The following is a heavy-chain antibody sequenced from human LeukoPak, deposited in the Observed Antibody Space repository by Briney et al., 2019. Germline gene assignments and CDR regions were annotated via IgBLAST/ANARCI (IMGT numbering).Heavy chain of an antibody. CDR3: AGVWFGALAPLRPMDY. Sequence: SETLSLTCTVSGGSISSYYGSWIRQPAGKGLEWIGRIYISGSTKYNPSLKSRITISADKSKNQFSLKLSSVTAADTAVYYCAGVWFGALAPLRPMDYLGQGTTVTVSS. CDR1: GGSISSYY. D-gene: IGHD3-10*01. V-gene: IGHV4-4*07. CDR2: IYISGST. J-gene: IGHJ6*02.